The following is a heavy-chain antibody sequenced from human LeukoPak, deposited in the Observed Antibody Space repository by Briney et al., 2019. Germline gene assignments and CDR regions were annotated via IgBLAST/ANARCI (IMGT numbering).Heavy chain of an antibody. J-gene: IGHJ6*02. CDR2: ISAYNGNT. CDR1: GYTFTSYG. Sequence: ASVKVSCKASGYTFTSYGISWVRQAPGQGLEWMGWISAYNGNTNYAQKLQGRVTMTTDTSTSTAYMELRSLRSDDTAVYYCARGVTIFGVGCYYYGMDVWGQGTTVTVSS. D-gene: IGHD3-3*01. V-gene: IGHV1-18*01. CDR3: ARGVTIFGVGCYYYGMDV.